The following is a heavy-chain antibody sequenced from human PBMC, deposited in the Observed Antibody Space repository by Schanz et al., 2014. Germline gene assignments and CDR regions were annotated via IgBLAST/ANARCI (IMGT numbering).Heavy chain of an antibody. CDR3: AKGMGYCSGGTCYDYYYYGLDV. CDR2: ISSSGSYI. Sequence: EGQLAESGGGLVQPGGSLRLSCAASGFTFSSYAMSWVRQAPGKGLEWVSSISSSGSYIHYADSVKGRFTISRDNAKNTLYLQMNSLRAEDTAVYYCAKGMGYCSGGTCYDYYYYGLDVWGQGTTVTVSS. J-gene: IGHJ6*02. D-gene: IGHD2-15*01. CDR1: GFTFSSYA. V-gene: IGHV3-21*01.